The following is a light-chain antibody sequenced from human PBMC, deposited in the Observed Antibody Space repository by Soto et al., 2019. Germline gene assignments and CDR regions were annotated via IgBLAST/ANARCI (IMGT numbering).Light chain of an antibody. CDR1: QTISSW. Sequence: DIQMTQSPSTLSGSVGDRVTITCRASQTISSWLAWYQQKPGKAPKLLIFDASTLESGVPSRFSGSGSGTTFTLTITSLQADDFATYYCLQYNGYYRTFGQGTKVDI. V-gene: IGKV1-5*01. J-gene: IGKJ1*01. CDR3: LQYNGYYRT. CDR2: DAS.